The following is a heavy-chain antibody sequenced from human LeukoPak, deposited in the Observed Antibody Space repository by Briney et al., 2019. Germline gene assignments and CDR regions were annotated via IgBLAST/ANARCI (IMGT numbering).Heavy chain of an antibody. CDR1: GFTFSSYS. Sequence: GGSLRLSCAASGFTFSSYSINWVRQAPGKGLEWVSSISSGSSYIYYADSVKGRFTISRDNSKNTLYLQMNSLRAEDTAVYYCAKATHTVTTYSVDYWGQGTLVTVSS. J-gene: IGHJ4*02. V-gene: IGHV3-21*04. D-gene: IGHD4-11*01. CDR2: ISSGSSYI. CDR3: AKATHTVTTYSVDY.